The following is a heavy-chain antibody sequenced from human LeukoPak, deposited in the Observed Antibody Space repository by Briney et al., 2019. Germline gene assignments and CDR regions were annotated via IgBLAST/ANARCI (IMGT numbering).Heavy chain of an antibody. CDR1: GGSFSGYY. CDR3: ARESQGYNSGWYNGYLDR. V-gene: IGHV4-34*01. D-gene: IGHD6-19*01. CDR2: INHSGST. J-gene: IGHJ4*02. Sequence: SETLSLTCAVYGGSFSGYYWSWIRQPPGKGLEWIGEINHSGSTNYNPSLKSRVTISVDTSKNQFSLQLNSVTPEDTAVYYCARESQGYNSGWYNGYLDRWGQGTLVTVSS.